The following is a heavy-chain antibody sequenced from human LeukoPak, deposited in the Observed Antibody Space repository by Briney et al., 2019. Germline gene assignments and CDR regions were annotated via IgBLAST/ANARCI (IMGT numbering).Heavy chain of an antibody. CDR1: GFTFSSYD. J-gene: IGHJ4*02. D-gene: IGHD2-21*02. CDR2: IGTAGDT. Sequence: GGSLRLSCAASGFTFSSYDMHWVRQATGKGLEWVSAIGTAGDTYYPGSVKGRFTISGENAKNSLYLQMNSLRAGDTAVYYCARAQYCGGDCYPSDYWGQGTLVTVSS. CDR3: ARAQYCGGDCYPSDY. V-gene: IGHV3-13*01.